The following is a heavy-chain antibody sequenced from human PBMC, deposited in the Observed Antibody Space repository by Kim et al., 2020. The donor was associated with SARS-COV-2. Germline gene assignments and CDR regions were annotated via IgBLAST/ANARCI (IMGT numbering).Heavy chain of an antibody. CDR3: ARYRIDDDSSGYPSGAWFDP. J-gene: IGHJ5*02. Sequence: RVTISVDTSKNQFSLKLSSVTAADTAVYYCARYRIDDDSSGYPSGAWFDPWGQGTLVTVSS. D-gene: IGHD3-22*01. V-gene: IGHV4-30-2*04.